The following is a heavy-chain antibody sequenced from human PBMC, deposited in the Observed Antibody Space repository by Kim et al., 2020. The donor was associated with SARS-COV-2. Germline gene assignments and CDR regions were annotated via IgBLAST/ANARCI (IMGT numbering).Heavy chain of an antibody. CDR1: GFTFSNAW. Sequence: GGSLRLSCVASGFTFSNAWMSWVRQAPGKGLEWVGRIKSKTDGGTTDYAAPVKGRFTISRDDSKNTLYLQMNSLKTEDTAVYYCRTAYDSSGGLDYWGQGTLVTVSS. CDR2: IKSKTDGGTT. V-gene: IGHV3-15*01. J-gene: IGHJ4*02. CDR3: RTAYDSSGGLDY. D-gene: IGHD3-22*01.